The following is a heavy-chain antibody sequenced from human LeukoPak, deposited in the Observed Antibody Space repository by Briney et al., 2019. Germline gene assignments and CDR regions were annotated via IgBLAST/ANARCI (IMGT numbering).Heavy chain of an antibody. CDR1: GGSFSGYY. Sequence: SETLSLTCAVYGGSFSGYYWSWIRQPPGKGLEWIGEINHSGSTNYNPSLKSRVTISVDTSKNQFSLKLSSVTAADTAVYYCARERPVVVPAVGARYYYYYMDVWGKGTTVTVSS. D-gene: IGHD2-2*01. CDR3: ARERPVVVPAVGARYYYYYMDV. J-gene: IGHJ6*03. CDR2: INHSGST. V-gene: IGHV4-34*01.